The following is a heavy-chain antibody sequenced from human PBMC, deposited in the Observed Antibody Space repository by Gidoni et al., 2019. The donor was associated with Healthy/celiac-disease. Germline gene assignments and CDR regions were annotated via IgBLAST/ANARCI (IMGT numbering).Heavy chain of an antibody. D-gene: IGHD2-15*01. V-gene: IGHV3-21*01. Sequence: EVQLVESGGGLVKPGGSLRLSCAASGVTVSSYSMNWVRQAPGKWLEWVSSISSSSSYIYYADSVKGRFTISRDNAKNSLYLQMNSLRADDTAVYYCARGEVAAIYYYYGMDVWGQGTTVTVSS. CDR2: ISSSSSYI. J-gene: IGHJ6*02. CDR3: ARGEVAAIYYYYGMDV. CDR1: GVTVSSYS.